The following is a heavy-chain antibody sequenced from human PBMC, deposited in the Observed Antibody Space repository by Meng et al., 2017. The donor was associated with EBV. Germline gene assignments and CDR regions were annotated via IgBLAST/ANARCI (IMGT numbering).Heavy chain of an antibody. CDR2: IIPIFGPA. CDR3: ARAEIAAAGRLDY. V-gene: IGHV1-69*06. Sequence: QLMQAGAEVKKPGFSVKVCWKADGGTFSSTAISWVPQAPGHGLEWMGGIIPIFGPAHYAQKFQGRVTITADKSTSTAYMELSSLRSEDTAVYYCARAEIAAAGRLDYWGQGTLVTVSS. CDR1: GGTFSSTA. J-gene: IGHJ4*02. D-gene: IGHD6-13*01.